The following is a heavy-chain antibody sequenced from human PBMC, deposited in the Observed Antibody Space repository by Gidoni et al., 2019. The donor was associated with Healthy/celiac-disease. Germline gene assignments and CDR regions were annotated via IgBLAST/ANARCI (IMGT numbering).Heavy chain of an antibody. V-gene: IGHV1-69*01. D-gene: IGHD6-19*01. Sequence: QVQLVQSGAEVKKPGSSVKVSCKASGGTFSSYAISWVRQAPGQGLEWMGGIIPIFGTANYAQKFQGRVTITADESTSTAYMELSSLRSEDTAVYYCARESDGEQWLVKQPYYYYYGMDVWGQGTTVTVSS. CDR1: GGTFSSYA. CDR2: IIPIFGTA. J-gene: IGHJ6*02. CDR3: ARESDGEQWLVKQPYYYYYGMDV.